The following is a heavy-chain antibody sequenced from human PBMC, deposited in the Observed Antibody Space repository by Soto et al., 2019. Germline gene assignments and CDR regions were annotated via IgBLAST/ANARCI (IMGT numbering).Heavy chain of an antibody. Sequence: ASVKVSCKVSGYTFTSYYMHWVRQAPGQGLEWMGIINPSGGSTSYAQKFQGRVTMTRDTSTSTVYMELSSLRSEDTAVYYCARALWPSSGWYTGASYYFDYWGQGTLVTVS. V-gene: IGHV1-46*01. J-gene: IGHJ4*02. D-gene: IGHD6-19*01. CDR1: GYTFTSYY. CDR2: INPSGGST. CDR3: ARALWPSSGWYTGASYYFDY.